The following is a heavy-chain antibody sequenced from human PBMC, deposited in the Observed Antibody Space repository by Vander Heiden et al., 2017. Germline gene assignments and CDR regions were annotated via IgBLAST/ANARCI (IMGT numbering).Heavy chain of an antibody. CDR3: ARDKRLRSQLATPLDY. Sequence: QVQLVESGGGVVQPGRSLRLSCAAPGYTFSTHGMHWVRQAPGKGLEWVAVIWYDGRNKYYADSVKGRFNISRDNSKNTLYLQMNSLRAEDTAVYYCARDKRLRSQLATPLDYWGQGTLVTVSS. J-gene: IGHJ4*02. CDR2: IWYDGRNK. V-gene: IGHV3-33*01. D-gene: IGHD6-13*01. CDR1: GYTFSTHG.